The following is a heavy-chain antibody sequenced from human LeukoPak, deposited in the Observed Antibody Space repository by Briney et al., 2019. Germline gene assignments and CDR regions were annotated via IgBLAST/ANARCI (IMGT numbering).Heavy chain of an antibody. Sequence: GGSLRLSCAASGFTFATYWMAWVRQAPGKGLEWVAVIKHDGREKKSVDSVKGRFTVSRDNAKNSLYLQMNSLSAEDTAVYYCARDPGRGYDIWGQGTMVTLSS. V-gene: IGHV3-7*01. CDR2: IKHDGREK. CDR3: ARDPGRGYDI. J-gene: IGHJ3*02. D-gene: IGHD3-22*01. CDR1: GFTFATYW.